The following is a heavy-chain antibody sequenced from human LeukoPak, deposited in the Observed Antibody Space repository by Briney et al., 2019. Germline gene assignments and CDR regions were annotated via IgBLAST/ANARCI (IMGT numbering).Heavy chain of an antibody. J-gene: IGHJ4*02. V-gene: IGHV5-51*01. CDR2: IYPGDSDT. D-gene: IGHD5-18*01. CDR1: GYSFTNYW. CDR3: AITRGYSYGFFDY. Sequence: GESLKISCKGSGYSFTNYWIGWVRQKPGKGLEWMGFIYPGDSDTRYSPSFQGQVTISADKSISTAYLQWSSLKASDTAMYYCAITRGYSYGFFDYWSQGTLVPVSS.